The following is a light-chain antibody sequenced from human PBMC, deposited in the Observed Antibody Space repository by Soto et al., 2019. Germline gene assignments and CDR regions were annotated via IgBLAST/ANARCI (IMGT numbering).Light chain of an antibody. J-gene: IGKJ1*01. Sequence: EIVMTQSPDILSVSPGDRVTLSCRASRTVGNNLAWYQQKAGQAPRLLIHGASTRATDIPARFSGSRSGTEFTLIISSLQSEDFAVYYCQQHDNWPRTFGQVTKVEIK. CDR2: GAS. V-gene: IGKV3-15*01. CDR3: QQHDNWPRT. CDR1: RTVGNN.